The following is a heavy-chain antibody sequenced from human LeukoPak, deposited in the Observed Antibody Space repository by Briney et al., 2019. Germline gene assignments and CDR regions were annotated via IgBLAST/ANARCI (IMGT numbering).Heavy chain of an antibody. Sequence: PGGSLRLSCAASGITFSTYWMSWVRPAPGKGLEWVASINEDGGEKHCGDSVKGRFTISRDNAKNSLYLEMNSLRVEDTAVYYCARGRFGSGWSFDYWGQGTLVTVSS. V-gene: IGHV3-7*04. J-gene: IGHJ4*02. CDR3: ARGRFGSGWSFDY. CDR1: GITFSTYW. D-gene: IGHD6-19*01. CDR2: INEDGGEK.